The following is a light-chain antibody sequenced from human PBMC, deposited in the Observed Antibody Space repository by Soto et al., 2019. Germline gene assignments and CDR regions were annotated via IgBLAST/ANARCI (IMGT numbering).Light chain of an antibody. J-gene: IGKJ4*02. V-gene: IGKV1-5*01. CDR2: DAS. CDR1: QSISSW. Sequence: DIQMTQSPFTLSSSVGDIFTITCRASQSISSWLAWYQQKPGKAPKLLIYDASSLESGVPSRFSGSGSGTDFTLTISSLQPEDFATYYCQQSYSTPRTFGGGTKVDI. CDR3: QQSYSTPRT.